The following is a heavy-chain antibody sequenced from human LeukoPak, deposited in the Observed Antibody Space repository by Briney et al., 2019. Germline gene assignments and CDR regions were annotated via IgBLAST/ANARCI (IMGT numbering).Heavy chain of an antibody. D-gene: IGHD2-8*01. CDR1: GYTFTSYG. CDR2: VDPEDGET. V-gene: IGHV1-69-2*01. CDR3: ATDRMARGVFDY. J-gene: IGHJ4*02. Sequence: ASVKVSCKASGYTFTSYGISWVLQAPGKGLEWMGLVDPEDGETIYAEKFQGRVTITADTSTDTAYMELSSLRSEDTAVYYCATDRMARGVFDYWGQGTLVTVSS.